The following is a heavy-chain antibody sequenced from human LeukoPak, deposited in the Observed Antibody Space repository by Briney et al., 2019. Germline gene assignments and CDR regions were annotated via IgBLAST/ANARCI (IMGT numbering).Heavy chain of an antibody. CDR3: ARDHDRVRFLEWLPFEHYYYYMDV. V-gene: IGHV4-39*02. CDR1: GGSISSSSYY. Sequence: SETLSLTCTVSGGSISSSSYYWGWIRQPPGKGLEWIGSIYYSGSTYYNPSLKSRVTISVDTSKNQFSLKLSSVTAADTAVYYCARDHDRVRFLEWLPFEHYYYYMDVWGKGTTVTVSS. CDR2: IYYSGST. J-gene: IGHJ6*03. D-gene: IGHD3-3*01.